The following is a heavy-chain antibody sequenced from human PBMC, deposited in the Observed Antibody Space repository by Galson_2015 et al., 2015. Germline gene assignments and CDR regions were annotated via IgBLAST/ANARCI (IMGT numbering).Heavy chain of an antibody. V-gene: IGHV1-18*04. CDR2: ISAYNGNT. D-gene: IGHD6-19*01. CDR3: ARVGDVGSSGWYERVYYYYGMDV. CDR1: GYTFTSYG. Sequence: SVKVSCKASGYTFTSYGISWVRQAPGQGLEWMGWISAYNGNTNYAQKLQGRVTMTTDTSTSTAYMELRSLRSDDTAVYYCARVGDVGSSGWYERVYYYYGMDVWGQGTTVTVSS. J-gene: IGHJ6*02.